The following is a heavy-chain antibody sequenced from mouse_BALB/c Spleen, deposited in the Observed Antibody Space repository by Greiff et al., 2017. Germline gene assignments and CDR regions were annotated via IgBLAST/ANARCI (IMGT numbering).Heavy chain of an antibody. V-gene: IGHV1S26*01. CDR3: AIVSSPYYFDY. CDR2: INPSSGYT. J-gene: IGHJ2*01. CDR1: GYTFTSYT. Sequence: QVQLQQSGPELVKPGALVKMSCKASGYTFTSYTMHWVKQRPGQGLEWIGYINPSSGYTNYNQKFKDKATLTADKSSSTAYMQLSSLTSEDSAVYYCAIVSSPYYFDYWGQGTTLTVSS. D-gene: IGHD1-1*01.